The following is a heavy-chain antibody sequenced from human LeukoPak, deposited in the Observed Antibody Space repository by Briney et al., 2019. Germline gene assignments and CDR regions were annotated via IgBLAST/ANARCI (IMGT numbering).Heavy chain of an antibody. D-gene: IGHD2-15*01. CDR3: ARGYCSGGSCYTLWFDP. CDR1: GFTFSNYA. J-gene: IGHJ5*02. Sequence: GGSLRLSCAASGFTFSNYAMSWVRQAPGKGLEWVSGISIGGGNTYYADSVKGRFTISRDNSKNTLYLQMNSLRAEDTAVYYCARGYCSGGSCYTLWFDPWGQGTLVTVSS. V-gene: IGHV3-23*01. CDR2: ISIGGGNT.